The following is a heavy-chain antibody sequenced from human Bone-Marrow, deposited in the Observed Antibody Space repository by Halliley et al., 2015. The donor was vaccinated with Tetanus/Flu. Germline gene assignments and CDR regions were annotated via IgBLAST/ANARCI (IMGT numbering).Heavy chain of an antibody. Sequence: SLRLSCAASGFAFSSSWMHWVRQAPGKGLVWVSRINGDGSGTNYAESVKGRFTISRDNAQNTLYLQTSSLRAEDTAVYYCVRDRKKVRSDAFDIRGQGTMVTVSS. CDR2: INGDGSGT. J-gene: IGHJ3*02. D-gene: IGHD4-17*01. V-gene: IGHV3-74*01. CDR1: GFAFSSSW. CDR3: VRDRKKVRSDAFDI.